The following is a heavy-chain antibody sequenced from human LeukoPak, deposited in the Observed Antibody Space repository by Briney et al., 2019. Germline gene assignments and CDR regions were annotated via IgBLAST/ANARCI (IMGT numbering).Heavy chain of an antibody. J-gene: IGHJ4*02. CDR1: GFTFDDYA. CDR2: INNDGSDA. Sequence: GGSLRLSCAASGFTFDDYAMHWVRQAPGKGLEWVSGINNDGSDASYADSVKGRFTISRDNAKNTLYLQMNSLRAEDTAVYYCVSFLGGSSNYWGQGTLVTVSS. V-gene: IGHV3-74*01. D-gene: IGHD2/OR15-2a*01. CDR3: VSFLGGSSNY.